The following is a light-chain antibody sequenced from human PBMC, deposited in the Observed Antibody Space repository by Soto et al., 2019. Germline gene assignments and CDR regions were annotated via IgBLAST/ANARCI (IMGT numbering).Light chain of an antibody. J-gene: IGKJ3*01. V-gene: IGKV3-20*01. Sequence: EIVLTQSPGTLSLSPGERATLSCRASQSVSSSYLAWYQQKPGQAPRLLIYGASSRATGIPDRFSGSGSGTDFTLTISRLEPEDFAVYYCQHYHYWPFTFGPGTKVDL. CDR1: QSVSSSY. CDR2: GAS. CDR3: QHYHYWPFT.